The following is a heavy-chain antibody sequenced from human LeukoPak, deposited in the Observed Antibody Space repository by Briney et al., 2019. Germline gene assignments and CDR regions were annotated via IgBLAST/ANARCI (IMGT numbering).Heavy chain of an antibody. CDR2: IYYSGST. CDR1: GGSISSYY. D-gene: IGHD4-17*01. Sequence: SETLSLTCTVSGGSISSYYWSWIRQPPETGLEWIGYIYYSGSTNYNPSLKSRVTISVDTSKNQFSLKLSSVTAADTAVYYCARAGTTGGAFDIWGQGTMVTVSS. V-gene: IGHV4-59*01. CDR3: ARAGTTGGAFDI. J-gene: IGHJ3*02.